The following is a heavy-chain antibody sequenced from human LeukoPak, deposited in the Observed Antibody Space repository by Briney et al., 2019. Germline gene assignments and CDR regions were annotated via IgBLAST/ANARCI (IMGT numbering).Heavy chain of an antibody. CDR1: RFSFSDYT. Sequence: PGGSLRLSCAASRFSFSDYTMSWVRQLPGKGLEWVSGIRHSGVDSSYADSVKGRFTISRDNSKNTLYLQMNSLRAEDTAVYYCAKDGPWYYDYVWGSYGHFDYWGQGTLVTVSS. V-gene: IGHV3-23*01. CDR3: AKDGPWYYDYVWGSYGHFDY. CDR2: IRHSGVDS. J-gene: IGHJ4*02. D-gene: IGHD3-16*01.